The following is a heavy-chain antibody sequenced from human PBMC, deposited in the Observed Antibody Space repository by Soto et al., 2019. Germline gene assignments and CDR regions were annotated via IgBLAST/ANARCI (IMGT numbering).Heavy chain of an antibody. Sequence: VQLLESGGGLVQPGGSLGLSCAASGFTFSSYAMNWVRQAPGKGLEWVSGIGGSGDRRNYADTVKGRFTISRDNSKNTLYLQMSSLRAEDTAVYYCAKDRSTYSSSSVDYWGQGTLVTVSS. D-gene: IGHD6-6*01. J-gene: IGHJ4*02. CDR3: AKDRSTYSSSSVDY. V-gene: IGHV3-23*01. CDR1: GFTFSSYA. CDR2: IGGSGDRR.